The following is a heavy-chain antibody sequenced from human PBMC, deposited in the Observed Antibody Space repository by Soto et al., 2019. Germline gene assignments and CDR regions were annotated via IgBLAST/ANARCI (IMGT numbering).Heavy chain of an antibody. D-gene: IGHD4-17*01. CDR2: ISSSGSYI. Sequence: PGGSLRLSCAASGFTFNTYSMNWVRQAPGKGLEWVSSISSSGSYIYYADSVKGRFTISRDNAKNSLYLQMNSLRAEDTAIYYCARDLNTVPTAYFHHWGQGTLVTVSS. J-gene: IGHJ1*01. V-gene: IGHV3-21*01. CDR1: GFTFNTYS. CDR3: ARDLNTVPTAYFHH.